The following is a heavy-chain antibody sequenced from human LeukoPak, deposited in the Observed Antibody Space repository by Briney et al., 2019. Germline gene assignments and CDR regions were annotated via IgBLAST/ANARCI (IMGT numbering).Heavy chain of an antibody. CDR1: GGTFSNYA. V-gene: IGHV1-69*06. Sequence: SVKVSCKASGGTFSNYAITWVRQAPGQGIQWMGGIIPVFGTANYAQKFQDRVTITADKSTSIGYMELSSLRSDDTAVYYCASLDAVDYYMDVWGKGTTVTVSS. J-gene: IGHJ6*03. CDR2: IIPVFGTA. D-gene: IGHD3/OR15-3a*01. CDR3: ASLDAVDYYMDV.